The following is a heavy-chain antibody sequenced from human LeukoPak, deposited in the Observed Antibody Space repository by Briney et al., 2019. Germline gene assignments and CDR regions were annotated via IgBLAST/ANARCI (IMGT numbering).Heavy chain of an antibody. J-gene: IGHJ2*01. V-gene: IGHV4-61*02. D-gene: IGHD6-13*01. CDR2: IYTSGST. CDR1: GGSISSGSYY. CDR3: ARVVGMAAAGIWSRLWYFDL. Sequence: SQTLSLTCTVSGGSISSGSYYWSWIRQPAGKGLEWIGRIYTSGSTNYNPSLKSRVTISVDTSKNQFSLKLSSVTAADTAVYYCARVVGMAAAGIWSRLWYFDLWGRGTLVTVSS.